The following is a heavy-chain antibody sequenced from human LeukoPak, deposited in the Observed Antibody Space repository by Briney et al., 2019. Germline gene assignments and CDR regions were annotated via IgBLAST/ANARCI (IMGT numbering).Heavy chain of an antibody. J-gene: IGHJ2*01. Sequence: KPSETLSLTCTVSGGSISSSSYYWGWIRQPPGKGLEWIGSIYYSGSPYYNPSLKSRVTISVDTSKNQFSLKLSSVTAADTAVYYCASHPPGDFERTPSYFDLWGRGTLVTVSS. D-gene: IGHD3-9*01. V-gene: IGHV4-39*01. CDR1: GGSISSSSYY. CDR2: IYYSGSP. CDR3: ASHPPGDFERTPSYFDL.